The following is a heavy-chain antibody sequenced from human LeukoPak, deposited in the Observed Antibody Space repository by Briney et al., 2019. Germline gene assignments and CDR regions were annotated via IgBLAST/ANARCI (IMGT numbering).Heavy chain of an antibody. D-gene: IGHD2-21*01. CDR3: ARAAYSHPRLYYHYYYGMDV. Sequence: SVTVSCKASGGTFSSYAISWVRQAPGQGIEWMGGMITIFGTANYAQKLQGRVTITADKSTTTPYMELSSLRSEDTAVYYCARAAYSHPRLYYHYYYGMDVWGKGTPVTVSS. V-gene: IGHV1-69*06. CDR1: GGTFSSYA. J-gene: IGHJ6*04. CDR2: MITIFGTA.